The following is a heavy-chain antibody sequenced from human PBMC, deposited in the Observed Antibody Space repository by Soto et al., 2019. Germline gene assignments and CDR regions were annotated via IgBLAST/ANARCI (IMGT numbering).Heavy chain of an antibody. V-gene: IGHV2-70*01. Sequence: SGPTLVNPTQTLTLTCTFSGFSLSTSGMCVSWIRQPPGKALEWLALIDWDDDKYYSTSLKTRLTISKDTSKNQVVLTMTNMDPVDTATYYCARTWRAKGAPNWFDPWGQGTLVTVSS. CDR2: IDWDDDK. D-gene: IGHD1-1*01. J-gene: IGHJ5*02. CDR1: GFSLSTSGMC. CDR3: ARTWRAKGAPNWFDP.